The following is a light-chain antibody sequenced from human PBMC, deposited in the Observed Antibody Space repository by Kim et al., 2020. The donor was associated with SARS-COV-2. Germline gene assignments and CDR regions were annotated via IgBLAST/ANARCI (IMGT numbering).Light chain of an antibody. J-gene: IGLJ2*01. CDR3: QTWGTVV. CDR1: SGHSNYA. Sequence: LGASVNLTCTLTSGHSNYAIAWHQQQPEKGPRYLMKLNSDGSHNKGDGIPDRFSGSSSGAERYLTISSLQSEDEADYYCQTWGTVVFGGGTQLTVL. CDR2: LNSDGSH. V-gene: IGLV4-69*01.